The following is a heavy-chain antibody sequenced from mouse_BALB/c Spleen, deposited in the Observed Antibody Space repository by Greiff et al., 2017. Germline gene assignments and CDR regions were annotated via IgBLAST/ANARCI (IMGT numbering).Heavy chain of an antibody. CDR2: INPSNGGT. Sequence: VQLQQPGAELVKPGASVKLSCKASGYTFTSYYMYWVKQRPGQGLEWIGGINPSNGGTNFNEKFKSKATLTVDKSSSTAYMQLSSLTAEDSAVYYGTRVKGAWFAYWGQGTLVTVSA. V-gene: IGHV1S81*02. CDR1: GYTFTSYY. J-gene: IGHJ3*01. CDR3: TRVKGAWFAY.